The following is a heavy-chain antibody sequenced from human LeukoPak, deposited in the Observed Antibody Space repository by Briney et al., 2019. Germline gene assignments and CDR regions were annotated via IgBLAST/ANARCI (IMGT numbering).Heavy chain of an antibody. CDR1: GGSISSYY. J-gene: IGHJ4*02. D-gene: IGHD6-6*01. Sequence: SETLSLTCTVSGGSISSYYWSWIRQPPGKGLEWIGYIYYSGSTNYNPSLKSRVTISVDTSKNQFSLKLSSVTVADTAVYYCARVVAARPGPFDYWGQGTLVTVSS. V-gene: IGHV4-59*01. CDR2: IYYSGST. CDR3: ARVVAARPGPFDY.